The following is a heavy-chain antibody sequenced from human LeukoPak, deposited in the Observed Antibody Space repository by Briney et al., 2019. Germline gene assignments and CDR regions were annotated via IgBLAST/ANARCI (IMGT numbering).Heavy chain of an antibody. J-gene: IGHJ4*02. CDR3: VKAYSSSWYYFDY. V-gene: IGHV3-64D*06. D-gene: IGHD6-13*01. CDR2: ISSNGGST. Sequence: GGSPRLSCSASGFTFSSYAMHWVRQAPGKGLEYVSAISSNGGSTYYADSVKGRFTISRDNSKNTLYLQMSSLRAEDTAVYYCVKAYSSSWYYFDYWGQGTLVTVSS. CDR1: GFTFSSYA.